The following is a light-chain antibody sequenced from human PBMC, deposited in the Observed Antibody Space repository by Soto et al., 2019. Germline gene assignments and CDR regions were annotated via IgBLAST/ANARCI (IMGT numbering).Light chain of an antibody. CDR3: QQYGSSLYT. V-gene: IGKV1-5*03. J-gene: IGKJ2*01. CDR1: QTIRGW. Sequence: DIQMTQSPSTLSASVGDKITITCRASQTIRGWLAWYQQKPGRGPKLLIYKASILETGVPTRFSGSGSGTDFTLPISRREPEDFAVYYCQQYGSSLYTFGQGPKLEIK. CDR2: KAS.